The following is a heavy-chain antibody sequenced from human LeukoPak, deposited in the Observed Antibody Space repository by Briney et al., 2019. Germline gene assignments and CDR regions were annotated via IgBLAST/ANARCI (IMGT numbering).Heavy chain of an antibody. J-gene: IGHJ4*02. CDR3: ARRSNYGYYFDY. V-gene: IGHV4-59*08. D-gene: IGHD4-17*01. CDR2: IYYSGST. Sequence: SETLSLTCTVSGGSISSYYWSWIRQPAGKGLEWIGYIYYSGSTNYNPSLKSRVTISVDTSKNQFSLKLSSVTAADTAVYYCARRSNYGYYFDYWGQGTLVTVSS. CDR1: GGSISSYY.